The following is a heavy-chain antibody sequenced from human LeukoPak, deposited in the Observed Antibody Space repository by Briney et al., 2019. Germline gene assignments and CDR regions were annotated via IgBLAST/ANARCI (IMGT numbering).Heavy chain of an antibody. CDR1: GYTFTGYY. D-gene: IGHD3-10*01. CDR2: INPNSGGT. Sequence: ASVKVSCKASGYTFTGYYMHWVRQAPGQGLEWMGWINPNSGGTNYAQKFQGWVTMTRDTSISTAYMELSRLRSDDTAVYYCAREGGSGDNRFDPWGQGTLVTVSS. CDR3: AREGGSGDNRFDP. J-gene: IGHJ5*02. V-gene: IGHV1-2*04.